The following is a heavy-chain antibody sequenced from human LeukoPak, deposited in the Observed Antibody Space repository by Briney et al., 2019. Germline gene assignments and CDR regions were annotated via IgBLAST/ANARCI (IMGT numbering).Heavy chain of an antibody. J-gene: IGHJ4*02. D-gene: IGHD3-10*01. V-gene: IGHV4-30-4*01. CDR1: GGSISSSNW. CDR3: ARVTPYYYGSGSYYNTNYFDY. Sequence: SETLSLTCAVSGGSISSSNWWSWIRQPPGQGLEWIGYIYYSGSTYYNPSLKSRVTISVDTSKNQFSLKLSSVTAADTAVYYCARVTPYYYGSGSYYNTNYFDYWGQGTLVTVSS. CDR2: IYYSGST.